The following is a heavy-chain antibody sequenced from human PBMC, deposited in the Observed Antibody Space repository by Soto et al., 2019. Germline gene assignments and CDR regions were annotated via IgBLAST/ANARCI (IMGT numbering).Heavy chain of an antibody. CDR2: INHSGST. CDR1: GGSLSGYY. V-gene: IGHV4-34*01. Sequence: QVQLQQWGAGLLKPSETLSLTCAVYGGSLSGYYWSWIRQSPGKGLEWIGEINHSGSTNYNPSLKSRVTISVDTSKNQFSLKLSSVTAADTDVYYCARAWGGVPDYWGQGTLVTVSS. CDR3: ARAWGGVPDY. J-gene: IGHJ4*02. D-gene: IGHD3-16*01.